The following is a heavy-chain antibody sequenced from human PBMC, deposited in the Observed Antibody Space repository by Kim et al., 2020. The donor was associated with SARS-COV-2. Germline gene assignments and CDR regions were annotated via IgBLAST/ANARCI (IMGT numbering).Heavy chain of an antibody. D-gene: IGHD6-13*01. Sequence: GGSLRLSCAASGFTFSSYGMHWVRQAPGKGLEWVAVIWYDGSNKYYADSVKGRFTISRDNSNNTLYLQMNSLRAEDTAVYYCARGGIAAAGIDYYYGMDVWGQGTTVTVSS. J-gene: IGHJ6*02. CDR1: GFTFSSYG. V-gene: IGHV3-33*01. CDR3: ARGGIAAAGIDYYYGMDV. CDR2: IWYDGSNK.